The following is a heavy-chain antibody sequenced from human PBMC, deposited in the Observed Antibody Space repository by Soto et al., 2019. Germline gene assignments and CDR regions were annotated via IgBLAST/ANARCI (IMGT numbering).Heavy chain of an antibody. CDR2: ISSTVSTI. CDR3: ARDRHTLTRCFAFGN. CDR1: GFTFSSYE. J-gene: IGHJ3*02. V-gene: IGHV3-48*03. Sequence: PGRSLRLSCAASGFTFSSYEMNWVRQAPGRGLEWVSYISSTVSTIYDADSVKGRFTISRDNAKNSLYLQMNSLRAEDTGVYYCARDRHTLTRCFAFGNCGAGTMVTLS. D-gene: IGHD2-2*01.